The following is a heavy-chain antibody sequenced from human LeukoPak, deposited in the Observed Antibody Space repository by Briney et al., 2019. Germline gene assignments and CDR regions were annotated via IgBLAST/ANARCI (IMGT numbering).Heavy chain of an antibody. D-gene: IGHD1-1*01. CDR3: ARALELYWFDP. CDR2: IYTSGST. V-gene: IGHV4-61*02. Sequence: PSETLSLTCTVSGGSISSGRYDWSWIRQPAGKGLEWLGRIYTSGSTNYNPSLTSRVTISVDTSKNQFSLKLSSVTAADTAVYYCARALELYWFDPWGQGTLVTVSS. CDR1: GGSISSGRYD. J-gene: IGHJ5*02.